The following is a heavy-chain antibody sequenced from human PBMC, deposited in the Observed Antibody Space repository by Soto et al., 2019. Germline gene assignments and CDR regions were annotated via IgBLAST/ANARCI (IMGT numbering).Heavy chain of an antibody. D-gene: IGHD3-16*02. CDR1: GXTFSSYY. CDR3: ARDRDYDYVWGSYRYTQWFDP. CDR2: ISSAGDSS. V-gene: IGHV3-21*05. Sequence: GSLRLSCAASGXTFSSYYMNWVRQAPGRTVEWVSYISSAGDSSYYADAVKGRFTVSRDNAKNSLYLQVNRLRAEDTDVYYCARDRDYDYVWGSYRYTQWFDPWGQGTLGTVS. J-gene: IGHJ5*02.